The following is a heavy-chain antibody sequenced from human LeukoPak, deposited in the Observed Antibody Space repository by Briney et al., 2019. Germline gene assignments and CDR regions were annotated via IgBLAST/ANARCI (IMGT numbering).Heavy chain of an antibody. D-gene: IGHD6-13*01. CDR1: GFTFSSYA. CDR2: ISGSGGST. V-gene: IGHV3-23*01. CDR3: AKLPQSCSSSWYLNWFDP. J-gene: IGHJ5*02. Sequence: GGSLRLSCAASGFTFSSYAMSWVRQAPGKGLEWVSAISGSGGSTYYADSVKGRFTISRDNSKNTLYLQMNSLRAEDTAVYYCAKLPQSCSSSWYLNWFDPWGQGTLVTVSS.